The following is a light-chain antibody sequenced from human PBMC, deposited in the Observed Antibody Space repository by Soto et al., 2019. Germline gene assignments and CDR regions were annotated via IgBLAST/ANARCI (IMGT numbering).Light chain of an antibody. V-gene: IGKV3-20*01. CDR1: QSISSSY. CDR2: GAS. CDR3: QHYGSSRA. Sequence: EIVLTQSPDTLSLSPGERATLSCRTRQSISSSYLAWYQLRPGQGARLLIYGASSRPTGIPARFSGGGSGTDFTLTISRLEPEDFEVYYCQHYGSSRAFGQGTKVEVK. J-gene: IGKJ1*01.